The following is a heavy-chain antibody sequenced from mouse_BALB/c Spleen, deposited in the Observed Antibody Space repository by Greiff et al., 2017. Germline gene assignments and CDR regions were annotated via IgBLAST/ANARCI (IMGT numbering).Heavy chain of an antibody. CDR1: GFTFSSYT. V-gene: IGHV5-6-4*01. J-gene: IGHJ4*01. CDR3: TREANAMDY. Sequence: EVKLMESGGGLVKPGGSLKLSCAASGFTFSSYTMSWVRQTPEKRLEWVATISSGGSYTYYPDSVKGRFTISRDNAKNTLYLQMSSLKSEDTAMYYCTREANAMDYWGQGTSVTVSS. CDR2: ISSGGSYT.